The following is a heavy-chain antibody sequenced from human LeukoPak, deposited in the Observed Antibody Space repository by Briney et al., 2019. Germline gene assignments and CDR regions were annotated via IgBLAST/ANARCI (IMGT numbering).Heavy chain of an antibody. CDR3: ARGHLVPAAIWFDP. D-gene: IGHD2-2*01. J-gene: IGHJ5*02. Sequence: SETLSLTCAVYGGSFSGYYWSLIRQPPGKGLEWIGEINHSGSTNYNPSLKSRVTISVDTSKNQFSLKLSSVTAADTAVYYCARGHLVPAAIWFDPWGQGTLVTVSS. V-gene: IGHV4-34*01. CDR2: INHSGST. CDR1: GGSFSGYY.